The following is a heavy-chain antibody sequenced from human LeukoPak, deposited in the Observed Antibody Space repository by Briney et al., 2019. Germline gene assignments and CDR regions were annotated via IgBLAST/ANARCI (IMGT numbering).Heavy chain of an antibody. CDR3: ARGMTGSYFGHFDY. V-gene: IGHV3-48*03. J-gene: IGHJ4*02. Sequence: PGGSLRLSCAASGFSFSSYEMNWVRQAPGKGLEWFSYMSSSGGTIYYADSVKGRFTISRDNGKNSLYLQMNSLRAEDTAVYYCARGMTGSYFGHFDYWGQGTLVTVSS. CDR1: GFSFSSYE. D-gene: IGHD1-26*01. CDR2: MSSSGGTI.